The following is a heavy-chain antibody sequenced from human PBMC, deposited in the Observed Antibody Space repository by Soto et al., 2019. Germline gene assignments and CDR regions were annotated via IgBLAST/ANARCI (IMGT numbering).Heavy chain of an antibody. CDR3: TTFYDILTGYYFFDY. Sequence: GGSLRLSCAASGFTFSNAWMNWVRQAPGKGLEWVGRIKSKTDGGTTDYAAPGKGRFTISRDDSKNTLYLQMNSLKTEDTAVYYCTTFYDILTGYYFFDYWGQGTLVTVSS. CDR1: GFTFSNAW. V-gene: IGHV3-15*07. CDR2: IKSKTDGGTT. D-gene: IGHD3-9*01. J-gene: IGHJ4*02.